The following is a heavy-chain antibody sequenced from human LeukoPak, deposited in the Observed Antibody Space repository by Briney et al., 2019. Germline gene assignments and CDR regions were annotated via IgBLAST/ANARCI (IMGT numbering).Heavy chain of an antibody. V-gene: IGHV3-30-3*01. CDR3: ARDYYDSSGYPGWYFDL. CDR1: GFTFNTYA. D-gene: IGHD3-22*01. J-gene: IGHJ2*01. Sequence: GGSLRLSCAASGFTFNTYAIHWVRQSPGQGLEWVAIISYDGNKKYYADSVKGRFTISRDNAKNTLYLQMNSLRAEDTAVYYCARDYYDSSGYPGWYFDLWGRGTLVTVSS. CDR2: ISYDGNKK.